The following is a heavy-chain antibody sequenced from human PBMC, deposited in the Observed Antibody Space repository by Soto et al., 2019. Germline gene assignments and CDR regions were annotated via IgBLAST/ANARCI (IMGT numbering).Heavy chain of an antibody. CDR1: GFTSSSYS. Sequence: GGSLRLSCAASGFTSSSYSMNWVRQAPGKGLEWVSSISSSSSYIYYADSVKGRFTISRDNAKNSLYLQMNSLRAEDKAVYYCARDNRKAALDYWGQGTLVTVSS. J-gene: IGHJ4*02. V-gene: IGHV3-21*01. CDR3: ARDNRKAALDY. D-gene: IGHD6-6*01. CDR2: ISSSSSYI.